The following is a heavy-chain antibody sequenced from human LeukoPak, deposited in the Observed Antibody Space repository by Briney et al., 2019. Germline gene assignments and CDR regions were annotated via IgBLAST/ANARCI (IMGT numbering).Heavy chain of an antibody. J-gene: IGHJ4*02. Sequence: GGSLRLSCAASGFSVSNNYLSWVRQPPGKGLEWVSVIHSGGRTKYADSVRDRFTISRDTAKNTVYLQMNSLRVDDTAVYYCARDFELSHWGQGTLVTVSS. CDR3: ARDFELSH. CDR2: IHSGGRT. D-gene: IGHD3-16*02. V-gene: IGHV3-66*01. CDR1: GFSVSNNY.